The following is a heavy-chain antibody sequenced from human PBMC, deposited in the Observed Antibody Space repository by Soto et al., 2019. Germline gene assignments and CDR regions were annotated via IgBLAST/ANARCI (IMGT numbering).Heavy chain of an antibody. CDR1: GYTFTGYY. J-gene: IGHJ2*01. D-gene: IGHD3-3*01. V-gene: IGHV1-2*02. CDR2: INPNSGGT. Sequence: QVQLVQSGAEVKKPGASVKVSCKASGYTFTGYYMHWVRQAPGQGLEWMGWINPNSGGTNYAQKFQGRVTMTRDTSISTAYMELSRLRSDDTAVYYCARAELRFLEWPPDWYFDLWGRGTLVTVSS. CDR3: ARAELRFLEWPPDWYFDL.